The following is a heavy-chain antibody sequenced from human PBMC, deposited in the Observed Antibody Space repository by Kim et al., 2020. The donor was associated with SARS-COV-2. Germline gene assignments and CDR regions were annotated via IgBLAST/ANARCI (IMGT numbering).Heavy chain of an antibody. CDR2: IYYSGST. Sequence: SETLSLTCTVSGGSISSYYWSWIRQPPGKGLEWIGYIYYSGSTNYNPSLKSRVTISVDTSKNQFSLKLSSVTAADTAVYYCARFRAYCGGDCYSFGYYYGMDVWGQGTTVTVSS. CDR3: ARFRAYCGGDCYSFGYYYGMDV. D-gene: IGHD2-21*02. V-gene: IGHV4-59*13. CDR1: GGSISSYY. J-gene: IGHJ6*02.